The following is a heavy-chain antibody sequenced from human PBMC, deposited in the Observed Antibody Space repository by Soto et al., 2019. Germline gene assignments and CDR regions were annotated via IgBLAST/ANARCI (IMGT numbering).Heavy chain of an antibody. V-gene: IGHV3-7*03. D-gene: IGHD5-18*01. J-gene: IGHJ4*02. Sequence: GGSLRLSCAASGFTFSSYSMNWVRQAPGKGLEWVADIKKDGSQKRYVDSVKGRFTISRDDGKNSLSLQMNTLRPEDTAVYYCARVAVDTGYRPFDFWGQGTPVTVSS. CDR2: IKKDGSQK. CDR3: ARVAVDTGYRPFDF. CDR1: GFTFSSYS.